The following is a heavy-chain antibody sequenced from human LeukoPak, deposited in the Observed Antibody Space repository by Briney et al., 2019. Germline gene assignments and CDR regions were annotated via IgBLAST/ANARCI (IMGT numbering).Heavy chain of an antibody. V-gene: IGHV3-23*01. CDR3: AKNPLYSSGWYNIDY. CDR2: ISGSGGST. CDR1: GFTFSTYT. Sequence: PGGSLRLSCKASGFTFSTYTVNWVRQAPGKGLEWVSVISGSGGSTYYADSVKGRFTISRGNSKNTLYLQMNSLRAEDTAVYYCAKNPLYSSGWYNIDYWGQGTLVTVSS. J-gene: IGHJ4*02. D-gene: IGHD6-19*01.